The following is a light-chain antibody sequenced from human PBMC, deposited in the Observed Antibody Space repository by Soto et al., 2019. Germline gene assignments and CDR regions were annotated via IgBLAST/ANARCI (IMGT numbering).Light chain of an antibody. CDR1: QGIRNF. CDR2: AAS. Sequence: DIQMTQSPPSLSASVGDRVTITCRASQGIRNFVAWYQQKPEKAPKLLIYAASTLQSGVPSRFSGSGSGTDFPLTINSLQPEDVATYSCQKYSSVPVFGPGTKVEIK. CDR3: QKYSSVPV. J-gene: IGKJ3*01. V-gene: IGKV1-27*01.